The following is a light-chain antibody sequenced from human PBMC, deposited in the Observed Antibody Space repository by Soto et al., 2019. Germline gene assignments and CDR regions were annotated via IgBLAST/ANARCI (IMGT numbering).Light chain of an antibody. V-gene: IGLV2-8*01. CDR2: EVS. J-gene: IGLJ2*01. CDR3: SSSAGSNSFVV. Sequence: QSALTQPPSASGSPGQSVTISCTGTSSDVGGYSYVSWYQQHPGKAPKLMLYEVSKRPSGVPDRFSGSKSGNTASLTVSGLQAEDEADYYCSSSAGSNSFVVFGGGTKLTVL. CDR1: SSDVGGYSY.